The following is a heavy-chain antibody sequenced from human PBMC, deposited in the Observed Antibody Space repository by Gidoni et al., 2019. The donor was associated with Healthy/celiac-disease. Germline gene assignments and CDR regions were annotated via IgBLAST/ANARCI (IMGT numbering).Heavy chain of an antibody. CDR2: ISSSSSYI. CDR1: GFTFSSYS. D-gene: IGHD3-3*01. Sequence: EVQLVESGGGLVKPGGSLRLSCAASGFTFSSYSMNWVRQAPGKGLEWVSSISSSSSYIYYADSVKGRFTISRDNAKNSLYLQMNSLRAEDTAVYYCARTRLFGVVIYKDYWGQGTLVTVSS. V-gene: IGHV3-21*01. CDR3: ARTRLFGVVIYKDY. J-gene: IGHJ4*02.